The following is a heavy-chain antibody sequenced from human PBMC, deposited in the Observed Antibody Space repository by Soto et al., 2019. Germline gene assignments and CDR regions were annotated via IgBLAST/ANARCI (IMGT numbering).Heavy chain of an antibody. D-gene: IGHD1-26*01. CDR2: ISSSSSTI. V-gene: IGHV3-48*01. CDR1: GFTFSSYS. Sequence: EVQLVESGGGLVQPGGSLRLSCAASGFTFSSYSMNWVRQAPGKGLEWVSYISSSSSTIYYADSVKGRFTISRNNANNSLYLQMNSLRAEDTAVYYCARVRGSSDYWYFDLWGRGTLVTVSS. J-gene: IGHJ2*01. CDR3: ARVRGSSDYWYFDL.